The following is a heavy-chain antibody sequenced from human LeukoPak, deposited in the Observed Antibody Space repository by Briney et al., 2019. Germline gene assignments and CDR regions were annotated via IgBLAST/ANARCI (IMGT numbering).Heavy chain of an antibody. CDR1: GYTFTRYY. CDR2: INPNSGGT. Sequence: SVPVSCMASGYTFTRYYIHWVRQAPGQGLEWMGWINPNSGGTNYAQTFQGRVTLTRNKSISTAYMELSKLRSDGTAVYSFARDPITMIEAQEIDCWGQGTLVTVSS. D-gene: IGHD3-22*01. V-gene: IGHV1-2*02. J-gene: IGHJ4*02. CDR3: ARDPITMIEAQEIDC.